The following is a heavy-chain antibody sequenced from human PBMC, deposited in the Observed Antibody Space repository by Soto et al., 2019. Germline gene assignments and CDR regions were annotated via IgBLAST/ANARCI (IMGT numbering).Heavy chain of an antibody. D-gene: IGHD3-3*01. V-gene: IGHV4-59*08. J-gene: IGHJ5*02. CDR2: IYYSGTT. CDR3: ARQFNFWSGYFSNHNWFDP. Sequence: SETLSLTCTVSGGSISSYYWSWIRKPPGKGLEWIGSIYYSGTTYYNPSLKSRVTISVDTSKNQFSLKLSSVTAADTAVYYCARQFNFWSGYFSNHNWFDPWGQGTLVTVSS. CDR1: GGSISSYY.